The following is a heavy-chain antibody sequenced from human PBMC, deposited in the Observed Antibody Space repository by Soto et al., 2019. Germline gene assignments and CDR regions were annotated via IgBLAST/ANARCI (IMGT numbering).Heavy chain of an antibody. J-gene: IGHJ5*01. V-gene: IGHV3-33*01. D-gene: IGHD6-19*01. CDR2: IWYDGSNK. CDR1: GFTFSSYG. Sequence: GGSLRLSCAASGFTFSSYGMHWVRQAPGKGPEWVAVIWYDGSNKYYADSVKGRFTISRDNSKNTLYLQMNSLRAEDTAVYYCARLNRLRDWFDSWGQGTLVTVSS. CDR3: ARLNRLRDWFDS.